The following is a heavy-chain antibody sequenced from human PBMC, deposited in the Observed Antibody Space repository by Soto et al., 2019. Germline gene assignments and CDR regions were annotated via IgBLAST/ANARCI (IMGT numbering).Heavy chain of an antibody. V-gene: IGHV6-1*01. D-gene: IGHD6-6*01. J-gene: IGHJ6*02. Sequence: PSQTLSLTCAISGDSVSSNSAAWNWIRQSPSRGLEWLGRTYYRSKWYNDYAVSVKGRITINPDTSKNQFSLQLNSVTPEDTAVYYCARDSSSSDYYYYYGMDVWGQGTTVTVSS. CDR2: TYYRSKWYN. CDR3: ARDSSSSDYYYYYGMDV. CDR1: GDSVSSNSAA.